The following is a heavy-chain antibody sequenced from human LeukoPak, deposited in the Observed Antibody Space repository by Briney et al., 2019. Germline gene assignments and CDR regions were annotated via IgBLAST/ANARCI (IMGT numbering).Heavy chain of an antibody. CDR2: IYRSSNGETT. V-gene: IGHV3-15*01. J-gene: IGHJ4*02. CDR1: GITFSNAR. CDR3: TAYSSGSCPF. D-gene: IGHD6-19*01. Sequence: GGSLRLSCAASGITFSNARMTWVRQAPGKGLEWVGRIYRSSNGETTDYGAPVKGRFTMSRDDSKNTLYLQMNSLKTEDTAVYYCTAYSSGSCPFWGQGTLVTVSS.